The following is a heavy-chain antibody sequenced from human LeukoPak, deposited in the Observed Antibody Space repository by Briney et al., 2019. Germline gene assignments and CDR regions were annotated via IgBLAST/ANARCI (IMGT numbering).Heavy chain of an antibody. CDR3: ARLQGGGSYRNFDY. J-gene: IGHJ4*02. CDR2: INHSGST. V-gene: IGHV4-34*01. CDR1: GGSFSGYY. Sequence: TSETLSLTCAVYGGSFSGYYWSWIRQPPGKGLEWIGEINHSGSTNYNPSLKSRVTISVDTSKNQFSLRLSSVTAADTAVYYRARLQGGGSYRNFDYWGQGTLVTVSS. D-gene: IGHD3-16*02.